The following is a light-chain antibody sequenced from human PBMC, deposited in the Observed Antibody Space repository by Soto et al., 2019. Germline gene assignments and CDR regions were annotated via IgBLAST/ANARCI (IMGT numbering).Light chain of an antibody. V-gene: IGKV1-9*01. J-gene: IGKJ1*01. CDR2: AAF. CDR3: QQLKSYPIT. CDR1: QSISSY. Sequence: DIQMTQSPSSLSASVVDRVTITCRASQSISSYLNWYQQKPGKAPNLLIYAAFTLQSGVPSRFSGSGSGTEFTLTISSLQPEDFATYYCQQLKSYPITFGQGTKVDIK.